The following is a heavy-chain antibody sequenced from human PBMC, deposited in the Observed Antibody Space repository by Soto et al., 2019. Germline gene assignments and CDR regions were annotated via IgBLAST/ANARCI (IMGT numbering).Heavy chain of an antibody. CDR2: IYYSGST. V-gene: IGHV4-30-4*01. CDR3: ARDRRYSSSDGGGPNWFEP. CDR1: GGSISSGDYY. J-gene: IGHJ5*02. D-gene: IGHD6-6*01. Sequence: SETLSLTCTVSGGSISSGDYYWSWIRQPPGKGLEWIGYIYYSGSTYYNPSLKSRVTISVDTSKNQFSLKLSSVTAADTAVYYCARDRRYSSSDGGGPNWFEPWGQGTLVTVSS.